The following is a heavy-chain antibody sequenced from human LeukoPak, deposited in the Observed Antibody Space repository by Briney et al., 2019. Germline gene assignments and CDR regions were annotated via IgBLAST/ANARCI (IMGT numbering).Heavy chain of an antibody. CDR1: GGSISSSSYY. J-gene: IGHJ2*01. Sequence: SETLSLPCTVSGGSISSSSYYWGWIRQPPGKGLEWIGSIYYSGSTYYNPSLRSRVTISVDTSKNQFSLKLSSVTAADTAVYYCARSDGWYFDLWGRGTLVTVSS. V-gene: IGHV4-39*01. CDR2: IYYSGST. CDR3: ARSDGWYFDL.